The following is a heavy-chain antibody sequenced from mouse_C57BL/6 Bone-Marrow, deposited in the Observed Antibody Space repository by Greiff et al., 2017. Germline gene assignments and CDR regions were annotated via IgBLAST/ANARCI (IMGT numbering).Heavy chain of an antibody. V-gene: IGHV1-69*01. CDR1: GYTFTSYW. CDR3: ARGTLFWFAY. CDR2: IDPSDSYT. Sequence: QVQLQQPGAELVMPGASVKLSCKASGYTFTSYWMHWVKQRPGQGLEWIGEIDPSDSYTNYNQKFKGNSTLTVDKSSSTAYMQLSSLTSEDSAVYYCARGTLFWFAYWGQGTLVTVSA. J-gene: IGHJ3*01. D-gene: IGHD3-3*01.